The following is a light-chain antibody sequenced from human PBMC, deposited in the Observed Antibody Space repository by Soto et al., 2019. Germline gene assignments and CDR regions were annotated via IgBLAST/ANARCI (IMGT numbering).Light chain of an antibody. CDR2: QDT. J-gene: IGLJ1*01. V-gene: IGLV3-1*01. Sequence: SYELTQPPSVSVSPGQTASITCSGDQLGDKYIYWFQQMPCQSPVLVIYQDTKRPAGVTERFSGSNSGNTATLTISGTQAVDEADYYCQAWDRTSYVFGSGTKLTVL. CDR1: QLGDKY. CDR3: QAWDRTSYV.